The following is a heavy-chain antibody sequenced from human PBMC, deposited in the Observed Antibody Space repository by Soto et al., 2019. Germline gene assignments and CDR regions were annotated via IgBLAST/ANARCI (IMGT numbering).Heavy chain of an antibody. CDR3: TRELSVVVVAATRDY. CDR2: IRSKAYGGTT. CDR1: GFTFGDYA. Sequence: SLRLSCTASGFTFGDYAMSWFRQAPGKGLEWVGFIRSKAYGGTTEYAASVKGRFTISRDDSKSIAYLQMNSLKTEDTAVYYCTRELSVVVVAATRDYWGQGTLVTVSS. D-gene: IGHD2-15*01. V-gene: IGHV3-49*03. J-gene: IGHJ4*02.